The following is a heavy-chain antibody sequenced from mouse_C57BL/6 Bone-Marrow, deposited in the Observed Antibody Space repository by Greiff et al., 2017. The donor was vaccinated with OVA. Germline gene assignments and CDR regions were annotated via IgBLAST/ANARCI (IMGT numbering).Heavy chain of an antibody. CDR1: GYSFTGYY. CDR3: ARGGTSPFAY. J-gene: IGHJ3*01. Sequence: EVQRVESGPELVKPGASVKISCKASGYSFTGYYMNWVKQSPEKSLEWIGEINPSTGGTTYNQKFKAKATLTVDKSSSTAYMQLKSLTSENSAVYFCARGGTSPFAYWGRGTLVTVTA. D-gene: IGHD4-1*01. V-gene: IGHV1-42*01. CDR2: INPSTGGT.